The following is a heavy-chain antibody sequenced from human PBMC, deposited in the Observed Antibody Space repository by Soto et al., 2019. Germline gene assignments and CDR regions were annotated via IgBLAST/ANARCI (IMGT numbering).Heavy chain of an antibody. V-gene: IGHV1-69*13. J-gene: IGHJ3*02. D-gene: IGHD6-19*01. CDR1: GGTFSSYD. Sequence: VASVKVSCKASGGTFSSYDISWVRQAPGQGIEWMGGIIPIFGTANYAQKFQGRVTITADESTSTAYMELSSLRSEDTAVYYCARPSSVWSTDAFDIWGQGTMVTVSS. CDR2: IIPIFGTA. CDR3: ARPSSVWSTDAFDI.